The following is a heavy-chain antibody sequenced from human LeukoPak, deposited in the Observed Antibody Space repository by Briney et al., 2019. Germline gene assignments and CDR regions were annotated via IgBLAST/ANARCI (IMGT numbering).Heavy chain of an antibody. Sequence: ASVKVSCKASGYTFTSYDINWVRQAPGQGLEWMGWMNPNSGNTAYAQKFQGRVTMTRSTSTSTAYMELSRLRSEDTAVYYCAKVANTRGNWFDPWGQGTLVTVSS. D-gene: IGHD3-3*01. J-gene: IGHJ5*02. CDR1: GYTFTSYD. CDR3: AKVANTRGNWFDP. V-gene: IGHV1-8*01. CDR2: MNPNSGNT.